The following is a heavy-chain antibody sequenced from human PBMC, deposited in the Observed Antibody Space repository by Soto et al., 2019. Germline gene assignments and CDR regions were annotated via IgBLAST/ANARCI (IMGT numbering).Heavy chain of an antibody. CDR1: GYTFTGYY. V-gene: IGHV1-2*04. J-gene: IGHJ6*02. Sequence: GASVKVSCKASGYTFTGYYMHWVRQAPGQGLEWMGWINPNSGGTNYAQKFQGWVTMTRDTSISTAYTELSRLRSDDTAVYYCARAHFDYYYYGMDVWGQGTTVTVSS. CDR3: ARAHFDYYYYGMDV. CDR2: INPNSGGT.